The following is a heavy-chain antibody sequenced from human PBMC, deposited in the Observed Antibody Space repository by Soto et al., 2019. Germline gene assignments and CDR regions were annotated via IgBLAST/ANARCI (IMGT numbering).Heavy chain of an antibody. Sequence: AAVKVSCKASGYTFTSNSIGWVRQAPGQGLEWMGWINVYNGNTKYAQQLQGRVTLTTDTSTSTAYMDLRSLRSDDTAVYYCARGPDYGGNFRESDFWGQGTLVTGAS. V-gene: IGHV1-18*04. CDR2: INVYNGNT. D-gene: IGHD4-17*01. CDR3: ARGPDYGGNFRESDF. CDR1: GYTFTSNS. J-gene: IGHJ4*02.